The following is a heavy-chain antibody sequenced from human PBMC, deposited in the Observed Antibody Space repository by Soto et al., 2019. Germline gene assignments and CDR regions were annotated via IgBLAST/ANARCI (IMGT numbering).Heavy chain of an antibody. V-gene: IGHV3-72*01. CDR1: GFTFSDHY. CDR3: VRVRGGGTYHFDY. J-gene: IGHJ4*02. D-gene: IGHD3-10*01. Sequence: EVQLVESGGGLVQPGGSLRLSCAASGFTFSDHYMDWVRQAPGKGLEWVGRTRNKANSYTTEYAASVKGRFTILRDDSKEPLYLEMDRLKTGDPAVDYCVRVRGGGTYHFDYWGQGTLVTVSS. CDR2: TRNKANSYTT.